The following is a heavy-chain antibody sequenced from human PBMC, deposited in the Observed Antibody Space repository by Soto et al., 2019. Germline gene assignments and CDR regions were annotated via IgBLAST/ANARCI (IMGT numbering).Heavy chain of an antibody. CDR2: ISGSGGST. CDR1: GFTFSSYA. V-gene: IGHV3-23*01. CDR3: ATDDHALAREYYFDY. Sequence: EVQLLESGGGLVQPGGSLRLSCAASGFTFSSYAMSWVRQAPGKGLEWVSAISGSGGSTYYANSVKGRFTISRDNSKNTLYLQMNSIRAEDTAVYYCATDDHALAREYYFDYWGQGTLVTVSS. J-gene: IGHJ4*02.